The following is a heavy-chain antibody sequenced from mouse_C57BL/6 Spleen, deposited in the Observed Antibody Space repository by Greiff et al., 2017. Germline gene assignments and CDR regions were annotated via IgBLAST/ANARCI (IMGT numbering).Heavy chain of an antibody. CDR3: TGRFHYYGSTFDD. CDR1: GFTFSNYW. J-gene: IGHJ2*01. CDR2: IRLKSDNYAT. Sequence: EVKLVESGGGLVQPGGSMKLSCVASGFTFSNYWMNWVRQSPEKGLEWVAQIRLKSDNYATHYAESVKGRFTISRDDSKSSVYLQMNNLRAEDTGIYYCTGRFHYYGSTFDDWGQGTTLTVSS. D-gene: IGHD1-1*01. V-gene: IGHV6-3*01.